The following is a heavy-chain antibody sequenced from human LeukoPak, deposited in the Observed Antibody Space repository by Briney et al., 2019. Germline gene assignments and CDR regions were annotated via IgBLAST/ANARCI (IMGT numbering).Heavy chain of an antibody. J-gene: IGHJ6*03. D-gene: IGHD2-2*02. CDR1: GFTFSSYS. Sequence: GGSLRLSCAVSGFTFSSYSMNWVRQAPGKGLEWVSSISSSSNYIYYADSVRGRFTISRDNAKNSLSLQMNSLRAEDTAVYYCARDKISVVPAAISYYYYYMDVWGKGTTVTVSS. CDR2: ISSSSNYI. V-gene: IGHV3-21*01. CDR3: ARDKISVVPAAISYYYYYMDV.